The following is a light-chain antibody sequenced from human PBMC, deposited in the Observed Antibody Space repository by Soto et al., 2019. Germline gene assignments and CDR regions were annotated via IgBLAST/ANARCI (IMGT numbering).Light chain of an antibody. CDR1: QSVSSY. Sequence: EIVLTQSPATLSLSPEERATLSCRASQSVSSYLAWYQQKPGQAPRLLIYDASNRATGIPARFSGSGSGTDFTLTISSLEPEDFAIYYCQQRSNWPPVTFGGGTKVELK. J-gene: IGKJ4*01. V-gene: IGKV3-11*01. CDR3: QQRSNWPPVT. CDR2: DAS.